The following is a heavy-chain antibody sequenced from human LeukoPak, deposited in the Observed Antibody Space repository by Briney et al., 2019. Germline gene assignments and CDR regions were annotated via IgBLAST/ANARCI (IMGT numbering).Heavy chain of an antibody. Sequence: RASVKVSCKASGYSFKSNGISWVRQAPGQGPEWMGWISTYNDNTKYAQKFQGRVTMTTDTSTSTAYMELRSLRSDDTAVYYCARLGYASTWSWFDPWGQGTLVTVSS. CDR2: ISTYNDNT. D-gene: IGHD6-13*01. V-gene: IGHV1-18*01. CDR1: GYSFKSNG. CDR3: ARLGYASTWSWFDP. J-gene: IGHJ5*02.